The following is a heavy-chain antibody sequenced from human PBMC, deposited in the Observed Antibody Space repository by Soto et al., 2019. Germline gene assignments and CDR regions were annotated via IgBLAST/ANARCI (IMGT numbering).Heavy chain of an antibody. Sequence: ASVKVSCKASGYTFIVYYIHWVRQAPGQGLEWMGWINPNSGGTNYAQKFQGWVTMTRDTSISTAYMEMSRLRSDDTAIYYCARGGEVTNVFFHWGQGTLVTVSS. CDR3: ARGGEVTNVFFH. D-gene: IGHD4-17*01. J-gene: IGHJ4*01. V-gene: IGHV1-2*04. CDR2: INPNSGGT. CDR1: GYTFIVYY.